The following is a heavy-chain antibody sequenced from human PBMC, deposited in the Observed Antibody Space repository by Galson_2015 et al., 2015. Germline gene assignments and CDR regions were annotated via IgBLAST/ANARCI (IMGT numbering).Heavy chain of an antibody. CDR1: GYTLTELS. D-gene: IGHD1-20*01. Sequence: SVKVSCKVSGYTLTELSMHWVRQAPGKGLEWKGGFDPEDGETIYAQKFQGRVTMTEDTSTDTAYMELSSLRSEDTAVYYCATVSGLTGTTGGTDYWGQGTLVTVSS. CDR2: FDPEDGET. V-gene: IGHV1-24*01. CDR3: ATVSGLTGTTGGTDY. J-gene: IGHJ4*02.